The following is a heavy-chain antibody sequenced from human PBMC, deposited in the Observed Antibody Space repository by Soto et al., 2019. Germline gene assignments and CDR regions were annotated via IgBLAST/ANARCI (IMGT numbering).Heavy chain of an antibody. CDR1: GFTFSFYA. V-gene: IGHV3-23*01. CDR3: ASRHISKGSHPS. Sequence: GGSLRLSCTASGFTFSFYAMSWVRQAPGKGLEWVSSIGGRGDNTFYADSVKGRFTISRDNSKNTLYLQMNSLTVDDTALYYCASRHISKGSHPSWGRGTLVTVSS. CDR2: IGGRGDNT. J-gene: IGHJ5*02. D-gene: IGHD3-10*01.